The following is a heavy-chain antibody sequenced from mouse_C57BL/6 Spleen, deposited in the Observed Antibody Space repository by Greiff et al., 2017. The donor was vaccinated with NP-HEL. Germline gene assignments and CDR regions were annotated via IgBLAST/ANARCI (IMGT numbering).Heavy chain of an antibody. CDR3: ARGTTVPPSYAMDY. CDR2: IYPGDGDT. CDR1: GYAFSSYW. V-gene: IGHV1-80*01. J-gene: IGHJ4*01. Sequence: VQLVESGAELVKPGASVKISCKASGYAFSSYWMNWVKQRPGKGLEWIGQIYPGDGDTNYNGKFKGKATLTADKSSSTAYMQLSSLTSEDSAVYFCARGTTVPPSYAMDYWGQGTSVTVSS. D-gene: IGHD1-1*01.